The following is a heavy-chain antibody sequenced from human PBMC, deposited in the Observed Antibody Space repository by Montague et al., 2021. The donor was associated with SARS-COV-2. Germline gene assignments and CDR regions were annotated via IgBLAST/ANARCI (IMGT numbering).Heavy chain of an antibody. Sequence: SETLSLTCTVSGGSIRTTSFYWGWIRQPPGKGLEWVGSIYYGGTTYYNSSLMSRVTISIDTSKNHFSLKLRSVTAADTAIYYCASPGGYFAHWGQGALVTVSS. CDR2: IYYGGTT. J-gene: IGHJ4*02. CDR1: GGSIRTTSFY. CDR3: ASPGGYFAH. D-gene: IGHD1-14*01. V-gene: IGHV4-39*02.